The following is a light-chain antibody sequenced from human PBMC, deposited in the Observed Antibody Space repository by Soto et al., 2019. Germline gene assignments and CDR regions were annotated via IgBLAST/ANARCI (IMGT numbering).Light chain of an antibody. V-gene: IGKV3-11*01. J-gene: IGKJ3*01. CDR2: DAS. CDR1: QSVTSF. CDR3: QRRSN. Sequence: EIVLTQSPGTLSLSPGERATLSCRARQSVTSFLAWYQQKPGQAPRRLIYDASNRATGIPARFSGSGSETDFTLTISSLEPEDFAVYYCQRRSNFGTGTKVDIK.